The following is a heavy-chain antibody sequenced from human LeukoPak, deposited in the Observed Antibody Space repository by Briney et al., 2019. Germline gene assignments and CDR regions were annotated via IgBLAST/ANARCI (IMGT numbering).Heavy chain of an antibody. CDR1: GYTFTGYY. CDR3: ASERIAAAGYYYYYGMDV. CDR2: INPNSGGT. J-gene: IGHJ6*02. D-gene: IGHD6-13*01. Sequence: GASVKVSCKASGYTFTGYYMHWVRQAPGQGLEWMGWINPNSGGTNYAQKFQGRVTMTRDTSISTAYMELSRLRSDDTAVYYCASERIAAAGYYYYYGMDVWGQGTTVTVSS. V-gene: IGHV1-2*02.